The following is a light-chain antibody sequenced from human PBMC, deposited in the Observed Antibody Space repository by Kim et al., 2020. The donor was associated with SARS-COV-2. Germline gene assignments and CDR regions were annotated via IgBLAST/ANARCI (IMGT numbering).Light chain of an antibody. CDR2: AAS. Sequence: GSVGDRGTITCRASQGINNHLAWFQQKPGKAPKSLIYAASSLQSGVTVRFSGSGSGTDFTLTIRSLQPEDAASYYCQQYNSYPPTFGQGTRLEIK. V-gene: IGKV1-16*01. J-gene: IGKJ5*01. CDR1: QGINNH. CDR3: QQYNSYPPT.